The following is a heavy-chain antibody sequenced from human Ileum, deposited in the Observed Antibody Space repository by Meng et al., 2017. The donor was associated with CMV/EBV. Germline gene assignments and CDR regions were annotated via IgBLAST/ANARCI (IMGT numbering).Heavy chain of an antibody. D-gene: IGHD5-24*01. CDR3: ARDGGNGYNDLDY. CDR1: GFTFSNYA. V-gene: IGHV3-30-3*01. CDR2: ISYDGSNK. Sequence: AASGFTFSNYAMHWVRQAPGKGLECVAVISYDGSNKYYADSVKGRFTISRDNSKNTLYLQMNSLRAEDTAVYYCARDGGNGYNDLDYWGQGTLVTVSS. J-gene: IGHJ4*02.